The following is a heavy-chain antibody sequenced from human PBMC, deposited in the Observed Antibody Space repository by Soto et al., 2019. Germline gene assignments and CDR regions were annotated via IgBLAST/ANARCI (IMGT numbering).Heavy chain of an antibody. V-gene: IGHV4-39*01. CDR2: IYYSGST. D-gene: IGHD6-19*01. Sequence: SETLSLTCTVSGGSISSSSYYWGWIRQPPGKGLEWIGSIYYSGSTYYNPSLKSRVTISVDTSKNQFSLKLSSVTAADTAVYYCARHDVPGRTGYSSGWQPFYFDYWGQGTLVTVSS. CDR1: GGSISSSSYY. CDR3: ARHDVPGRTGYSSGWQPFYFDY. J-gene: IGHJ4*02.